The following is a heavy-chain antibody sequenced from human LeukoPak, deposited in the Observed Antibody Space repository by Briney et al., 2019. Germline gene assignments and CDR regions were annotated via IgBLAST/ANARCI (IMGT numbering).Heavy chain of an antibody. J-gene: IGHJ3*02. Sequence: GGSLRLSCAASGFSVSSNFMNWVRQAPGKGLEWVSVIYSGGSTYYADSVKGRFTISRDNSKNTLYLQMNSLRAEDTAVYYCAKVLRYFDWLLYDDAFDIWGQGTMVTVSS. CDR2: IYSGGST. CDR3: AKVLRYFDWLLYDDAFDI. D-gene: IGHD3-9*01. CDR1: GFSVSSNF. V-gene: IGHV3-66*01.